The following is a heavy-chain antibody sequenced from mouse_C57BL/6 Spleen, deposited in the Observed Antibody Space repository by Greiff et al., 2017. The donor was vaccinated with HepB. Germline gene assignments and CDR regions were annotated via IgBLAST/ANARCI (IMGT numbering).Heavy chain of an antibody. V-gene: IGHV1-63*01. Sequence: QVQLQQSGAELVRPGTSVKMSCKASGYTFTNYWIGWAKQRPGHGLEWIGDIYPGGGYTNYNEKFKGKATLTADKSSSTAYMQFSSLTSEDSAIYYCAKTYDGYQGLFAYWGQGTLVTVSA. D-gene: IGHD2-3*01. CDR2: IYPGGGYT. CDR3: AKTYDGYQGLFAY. J-gene: IGHJ3*01. CDR1: GYTFTNYW.